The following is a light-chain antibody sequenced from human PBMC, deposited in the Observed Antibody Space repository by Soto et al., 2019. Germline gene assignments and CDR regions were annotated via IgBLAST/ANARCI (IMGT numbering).Light chain of an antibody. V-gene: IGLV2-14*01. J-gene: IGLJ1*01. Sequence: QSALTQPASVSGSPGQSITISCTGTSSDVGGYNYVSWYQQYPGKAPKLMIYEVSHRPSGVSNRFSGSKSGNTASLTISGLQAEDEAAYYCSSYTSSSSYVFGTGTKLTVL. CDR3: SSYTSSSSYV. CDR1: SSDVGGYNY. CDR2: EVS.